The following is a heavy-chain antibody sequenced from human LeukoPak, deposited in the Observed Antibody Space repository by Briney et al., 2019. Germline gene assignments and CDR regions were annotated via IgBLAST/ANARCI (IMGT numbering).Heavy chain of an antibody. CDR1: GFTFDDYA. J-gene: IGHJ4*02. CDR3: ASREGGGYSYGSN. CDR2: ISWNSGSI. V-gene: IGHV3-9*01. D-gene: IGHD5-18*01. Sequence: GGSLRLSCAASGFTFDDYAMHWVRQAPGKGLEWVSGISWNSGSIGYADSVKGRFTISRDNAKNSLYLQMNSLRAEDTAVYYCASREGGGYSYGSNWGQGTLVTVSS.